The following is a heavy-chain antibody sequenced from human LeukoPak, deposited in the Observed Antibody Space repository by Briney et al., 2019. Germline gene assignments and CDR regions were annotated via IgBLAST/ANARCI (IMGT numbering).Heavy chain of an antibody. CDR1: GYTFTSYD. D-gene: IGHD4-17*01. Sequence: SVKVSCKASGYTFTSYDINWVRQATGQGLEWMGWMNPNSGNTGYAQKFQGRVTMTRNTSISTAYMELSSLRSEDTAVYYCARGTTVTTSYYYYYYMDVWGKGTTVTVSS. CDR3: ARGTTVTTSYYYYYYMDV. J-gene: IGHJ6*03. V-gene: IGHV1-8*01. CDR2: MNPNSGNT.